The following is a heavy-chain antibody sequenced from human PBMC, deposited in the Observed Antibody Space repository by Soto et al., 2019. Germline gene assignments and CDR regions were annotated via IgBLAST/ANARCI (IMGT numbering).Heavy chain of an antibody. CDR3: ARDPSGYYGGGNGAY. CDR2: NIPLLGIA. Sequence: QVQLVQSGAEVKKPGSSVKVSCKASGGTFSSYTISWVRQAPGQGLEWMGRNIPLLGIANYAHKYQGRVTSTADKSTSTAYMELSSLRSEGRGVYYCARDPSGYYGGGNGAYWGQGTLVTVSS. D-gene: IGHD3-10*01. CDR1: GGTFSSYT. V-gene: IGHV1-69*08. J-gene: IGHJ4*02.